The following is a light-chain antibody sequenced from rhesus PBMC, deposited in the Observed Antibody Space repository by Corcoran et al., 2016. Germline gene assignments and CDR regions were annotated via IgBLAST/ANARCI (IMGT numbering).Light chain of an antibody. CDR3: SAWDSSLSVYI. Sequence: QAGLTQPPSVXKDLRQTATLXXPGNSNNVGNQGAAWLQQHQGHPPXVLSYRKNNRPSGISARFSASRSGNTASLSITGPQPEDEADYYCSAWDSSLSVYIFGAGXRLXXX. V-gene: IGLV10-114*01. CDR1: SNNVGNQG. CDR2: RKN. J-gene: IGLJ1*01.